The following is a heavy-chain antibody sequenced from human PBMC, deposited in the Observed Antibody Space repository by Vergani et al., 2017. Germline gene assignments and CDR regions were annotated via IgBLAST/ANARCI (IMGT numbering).Heavy chain of an antibody. CDR3: AKVWDDYDYVWRSSPYYFDY. D-gene: IGHD3-16*01. CDR2: ISGSGGST. J-gene: IGHJ4*02. CDR1: GFTFSSYA. V-gene: IGHV3-23*01. Sequence: EVQLLESGGGLVQPGGSLRLSCAASGFTFSSYAMSWVRQAPGKGLEWVSAISGSGGSTYYADSVKGRFTISRDNSKNTLYLQMNSLRAEDTAVYYCAKVWDDYDYVWRSSPYYFDYWGQGTLVTVSS.